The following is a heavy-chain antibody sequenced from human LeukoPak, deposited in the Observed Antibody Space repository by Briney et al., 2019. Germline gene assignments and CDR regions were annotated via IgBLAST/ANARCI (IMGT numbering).Heavy chain of an antibody. Sequence: SETLSLTCTVSGGSISSGDYYWSWIRQPPGKGLEWIGYIYYSGSTYYNPSLKSRVTISVDTSKNQFSLKLSSVTAADTAVYYCARDRGSSSWWADYYYYGMDVWGQGTTVTVSS. V-gene: IGHV4-30-4*02. CDR1: GGSISSGDYY. J-gene: IGHJ6*02. CDR2: IYYSGST. D-gene: IGHD6-13*01. CDR3: ARDRGSSSWWADYYYYGMDV.